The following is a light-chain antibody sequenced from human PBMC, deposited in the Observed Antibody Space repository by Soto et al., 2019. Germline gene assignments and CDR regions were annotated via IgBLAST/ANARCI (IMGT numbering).Light chain of an antibody. V-gene: IGKV1-5*01. Sequence: QMTQSPSTLSASVGDRVAITCRASQSVSMWLAWYQQKAGKAPRLLIYDASNLESGVPSRFSGSGSGTEFTPTISNLQPEDSAIYYCHQYNTFLTWTFGQGTRVEIK. J-gene: IGKJ1*01. CDR1: QSVSMW. CDR2: DAS. CDR3: HQYNTFLTWT.